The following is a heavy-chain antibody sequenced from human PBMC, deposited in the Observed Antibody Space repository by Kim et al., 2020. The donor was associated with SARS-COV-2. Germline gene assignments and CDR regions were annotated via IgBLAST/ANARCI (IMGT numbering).Heavy chain of an antibody. J-gene: IGHJ4*02. D-gene: IGHD5-12*01. CDR3: TRGPHTYFSQTSGYFYLDH. V-gene: IGHV3-74*01. CDR2: INSDGSIT. CDR1: DFTFSNYW. Sequence: GGSLRLSCVVSDFTFSNYWMHWVRQAPGKGLVWVSHINSDGSITNYADSVKGRFTISRDNAKNTLYLQMNSLRGEDTAVYYCTRGPHTYFSQTSGYFYLDHWGQGTLVTVSS.